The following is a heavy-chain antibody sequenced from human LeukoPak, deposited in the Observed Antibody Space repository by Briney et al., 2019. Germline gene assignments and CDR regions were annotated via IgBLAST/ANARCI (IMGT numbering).Heavy chain of an antibody. CDR1: AGSVNNYY. Sequence: SETLSLTCTVSAGSVNNYYWRWIRQPPGRGLEWIGYIYYSGDTNYSPALKSRVTLSVDTSKNQFSLKLGSVTAADTAVYYCARQPHMVGAYYFDYWGQGTLVTVSS. D-gene: IGHD1-26*01. CDR2: IYYSGDT. V-gene: IGHV4-59*08. CDR3: ARQPHMVGAYYFDY. J-gene: IGHJ4*02.